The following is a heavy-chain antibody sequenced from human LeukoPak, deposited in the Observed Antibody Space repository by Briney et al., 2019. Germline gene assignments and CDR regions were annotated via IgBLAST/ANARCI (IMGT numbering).Heavy chain of an antibody. Sequence: GASVKVSCKASGYTFTSYGISWVRQAPGQGLEWMGWISAYNGNTNYAQKFQGRVTMTEDTSTDTAYMELSSLRSEDTAVYYCATGHLSKVFDYWGQGTLVTVSS. CDR1: GYTFTSYG. J-gene: IGHJ4*02. CDR3: ATGHLSKVFDY. V-gene: IGHV1-18*01. D-gene: IGHD3-16*02. CDR2: ISAYNGNT.